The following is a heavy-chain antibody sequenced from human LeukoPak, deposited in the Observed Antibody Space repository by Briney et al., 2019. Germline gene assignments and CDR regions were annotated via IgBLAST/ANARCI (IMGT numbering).Heavy chain of an antibody. CDR1: GGSISSSSYY. D-gene: IGHD1-26*01. CDR3: ARTLGATTLAFDI. CDR2: IYYSGST. V-gene: IGHV4-39*07. Sequence: SETLSLTCTVSGGSISSSSYYWGWIRQPPGKGLEWIGSIYYSGSTYYNPSLKSRVTISVDTSKNQFSLKLSSVTAADTAVYYCARTLGATTLAFDIWGQGTMVTVSS. J-gene: IGHJ3*02.